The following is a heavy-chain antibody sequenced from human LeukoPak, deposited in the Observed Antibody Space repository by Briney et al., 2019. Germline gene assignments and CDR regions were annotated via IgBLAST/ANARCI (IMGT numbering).Heavy chain of an antibody. V-gene: IGHV3-21*01. Sequence: GGSLRLSCAASGFTFSSYSMNWVRQAPGKGLEWVSSISSSSSYIYYADSVKGRFTISRDNSKNTLYLQMNSLRAEDTAVYYCARDGPNPNLHYFDSWGQGTLVTVSS. CDR2: ISSSSSYI. J-gene: IGHJ4*02. CDR3: ARDGPNPNLHYFDS. CDR1: GFTFSSYS. D-gene: IGHD2-8*01.